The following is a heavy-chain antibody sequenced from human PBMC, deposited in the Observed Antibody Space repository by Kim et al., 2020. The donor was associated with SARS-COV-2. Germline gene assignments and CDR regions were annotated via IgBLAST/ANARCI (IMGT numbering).Heavy chain of an antibody. J-gene: IGHJ6*02. D-gene: IGHD3-10*01. Sequence: GGSLRLSCAASGFTFSSYSMNWVRQAPGKGLEWVSSISSSSSYIYYADSVKGRFTISRDNAKNSLYLQMNSLRAEDTAVYYCARDGVSGSYTLQSYYYYGMAVWGQGTTVTVSS. CDR3: ARDGVSGSYTLQSYYYYGMAV. CDR1: GFTFSSYS. V-gene: IGHV3-21*01. CDR2: ISSSSSYI.